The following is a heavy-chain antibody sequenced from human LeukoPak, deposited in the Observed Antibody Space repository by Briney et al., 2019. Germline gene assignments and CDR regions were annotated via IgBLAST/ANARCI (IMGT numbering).Heavy chain of an antibody. CDR3: ARFLPRYDKGLDY. V-gene: IGHV4-34*01. CDR2: INHSGST. D-gene: IGHD3-9*01. CDR1: GGSFSGYY. J-gene: IGHJ4*02. Sequence: SETLSLTCAVYGGSFSGYYWSWIRQPPGKGLEWIGEINHSGSTNYNPSLKSRVTISVDTSKNQFSLKLSSVTAADTAVYYCARFLPRYDKGLDYWGQGTLVTVSS.